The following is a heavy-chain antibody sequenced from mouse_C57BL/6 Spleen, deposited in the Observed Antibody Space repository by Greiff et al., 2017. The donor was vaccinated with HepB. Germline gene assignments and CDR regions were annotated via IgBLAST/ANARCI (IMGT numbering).Heavy chain of an antibody. CDR3: ARRSNYFDY. J-gene: IGHJ2*01. Sequence: EVQLVESGGDLVKPGGSLKLSCAASGFTFSSYGMSWVRQTPDKRLEWVATISGGGSYTYYPDSVKGRFTISRDNAKNTLYLQMSSLKAEDTAMYYCARRSNYFDYWGQGTTLTVSS. CDR1: GFTFSSYG. V-gene: IGHV5-6*01. CDR2: ISGGGSYT. D-gene: IGHD6-1*01.